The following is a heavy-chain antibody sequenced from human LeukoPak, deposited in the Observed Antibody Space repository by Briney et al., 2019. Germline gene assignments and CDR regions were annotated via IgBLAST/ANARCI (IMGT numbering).Heavy chain of an antibody. J-gene: IGHJ4*02. D-gene: IGHD2-21*01. V-gene: IGHV3-23*01. CDR2: ISGSGGST. CDR1: GFTFSSYA. CDR3: AKFLPTHIVVANYYFDY. Sequence: GGSLRLSCAASGFTFSSYAMSWVRQAPGKGLEWVPAISGSGGSTYYADSVKGRFTISRDNSKNTLYLQMNSLRAEDTAVYYCAKFLPTHIVVANYYFDYWGQGTLVTVSS.